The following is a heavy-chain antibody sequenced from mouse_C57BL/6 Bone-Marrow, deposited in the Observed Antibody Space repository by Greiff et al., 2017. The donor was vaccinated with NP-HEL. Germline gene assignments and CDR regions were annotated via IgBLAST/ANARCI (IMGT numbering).Heavy chain of an antibody. V-gene: IGHV5-6*01. J-gene: IGHJ2*01. Sequence: EVKLMESGGDLVKPGGSLKLSCAASGFTFSSYGMSWVRQTPDKRLEWVATISSGGSYTYYPYILKGRFTISRDNAKNTLYLQMSSLKSEDTAMYYCARHTLNDWGQVTTLTVSS. CDR3: ARHTLND. CDR1: GFTFSSYG. D-gene: IGHD1-3*01. CDR2: ISSGGSYT.